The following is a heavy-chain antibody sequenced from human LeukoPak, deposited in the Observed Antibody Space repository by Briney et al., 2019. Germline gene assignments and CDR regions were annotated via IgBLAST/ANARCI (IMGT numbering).Heavy chain of an antibody. J-gene: IGHJ4*02. Sequence: GGSLRLSCAASGFTFTTYWMAWVRQAPGKGLEWVASIKQDGNEKYYVDSVKGRFTISRDSAENTLYLQMNSLRAEDTAVYYCAKDRISGSECGGDRYPYYFDYWGQGTLVTVSS. CDR3: AKDRISGSECGGDRYPYYFDY. CDR1: GFTFTTYW. CDR2: IKQDGNEK. D-gene: IGHD2-21*02. V-gene: IGHV3-7*03.